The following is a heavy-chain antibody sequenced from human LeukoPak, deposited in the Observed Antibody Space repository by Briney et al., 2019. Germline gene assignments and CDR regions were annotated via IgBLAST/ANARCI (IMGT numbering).Heavy chain of an antibody. J-gene: IGHJ4*02. CDR3: ARSRSPYYYDSSGQYDLDY. Sequence: ASVKVSCKASGGTFSSYTISWVRQAPGQGLEWMGRIIPILGIANYAQKFQGRVPITADKSTSTAYMELSSLRSEDTAVYYCARSRSPYYYDSSGQYDLDYWGQGTLVTVSS. CDR1: GGTFSSYT. CDR2: IIPILGIA. V-gene: IGHV1-69*02. D-gene: IGHD3-22*01.